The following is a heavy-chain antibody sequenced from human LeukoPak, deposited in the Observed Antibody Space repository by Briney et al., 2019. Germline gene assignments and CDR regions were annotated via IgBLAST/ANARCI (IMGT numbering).Heavy chain of an antibody. V-gene: IGHV3-7*01. CDR1: GFTFSGYW. D-gene: IGHD3-10*01. Sequence: HTGGSLRLSCAASGFTFSGYWMTWVRQAPGKGLEWVANIKGDESKKYYVDSVKGRLTISRDNAKNSLYLQMNSLRAEDTAVYYCARDSNPRGGYDAFDFWGQGTLVTVSS. CDR3: ARDSNPRGGYDAFDF. J-gene: IGHJ3*01. CDR2: IKGDESKK.